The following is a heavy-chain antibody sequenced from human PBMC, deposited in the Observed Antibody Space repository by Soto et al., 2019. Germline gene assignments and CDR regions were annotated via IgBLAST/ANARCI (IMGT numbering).Heavy chain of an antibody. Sequence: QVQLVQSGAEVKKPGSSVKVSCKASGGTFSSYAISWVRQAPGQGLEWMGGIIPIFGTANYAQKVQGRVTITADESTSTAYMELSSLRSEDTAVYYCARSGYCGGDCSLSEYWGQGTLVTVSS. CDR2: IIPIFGTA. CDR3: ARSGYCGGDCSLSEY. D-gene: IGHD2-21*02. CDR1: GGTFSSYA. V-gene: IGHV1-69*01. J-gene: IGHJ4*02.